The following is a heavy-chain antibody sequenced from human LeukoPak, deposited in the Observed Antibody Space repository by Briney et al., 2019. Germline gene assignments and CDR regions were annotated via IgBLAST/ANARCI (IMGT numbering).Heavy chain of an antibody. CDR2: ISGSGGST. J-gene: IGHJ5*02. CDR1: GFTFSSYA. Sequence: PGGSLRLSCAASGFTFSSYAMSWVHQAPGKGLEWVSAISGSGGSTYYADSVKGRFTISRDNSKNTLYLQMNSLRAEDTAVYYCAKNRIRTNLNWFDPWGQGTLVTVSS. V-gene: IGHV3-23*01. D-gene: IGHD1/OR15-1a*01. CDR3: AKNRIRTNLNWFDP.